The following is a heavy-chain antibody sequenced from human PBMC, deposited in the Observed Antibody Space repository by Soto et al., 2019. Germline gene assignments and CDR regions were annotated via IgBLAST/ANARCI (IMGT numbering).Heavy chain of an antibody. Sequence: GGSLRLSCAASGFTFSSYGMHWVHQAPGKGLEWVAVISYDGSNKYYADSVKGRFTISRDNSKNTLYLQMNSLRAEDTAVYYWAKSLRWMITSPPFDPWGQGTLVTVSS. CDR1: GFTFSSYG. CDR3: AKSLRWMITSPPFDP. V-gene: IGHV3-30*18. D-gene: IGHD3-16*01. J-gene: IGHJ5*02. CDR2: ISYDGSNK.